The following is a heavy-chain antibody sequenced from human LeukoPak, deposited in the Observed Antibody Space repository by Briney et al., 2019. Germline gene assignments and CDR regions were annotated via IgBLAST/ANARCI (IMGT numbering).Heavy chain of an antibody. CDR1: GFSFSNAW. J-gene: IGHJ4*02. D-gene: IGHD5/OR15-5a*01. CDR3: TTSTPLLN. Sequence: GGSLRLSCAASGFSFSNAWMSWVRQAPGKGLEWVGGIKSKTDGGTTDYAAPVKGRFTISRDDSKNTLYLQMNSLKTEDTAVYYCTTSTPLLNWGQGTLVTVSS. CDR2: IKSKTDGGTT. V-gene: IGHV3-15*01.